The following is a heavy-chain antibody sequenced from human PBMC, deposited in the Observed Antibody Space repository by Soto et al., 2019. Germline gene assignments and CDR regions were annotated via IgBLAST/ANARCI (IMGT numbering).Heavy chain of an antibody. D-gene: IGHD1-26*01. J-gene: IGHJ4*02. CDR3: AKDFEWELRRSDY. CDR2: ISGSGGST. Sequence: EVQMLESGGGLVQPGGSLRLSCAASGFTFSSYAMSWVRQAPGKGLEWVSAISGSGGSTYYADSVKGRFTISRDNSKNTLYLQMNSLRAEDTAVYDCAKDFEWELRRSDYWGQGTLVTVSS. V-gene: IGHV3-23*01. CDR1: GFTFSSYA.